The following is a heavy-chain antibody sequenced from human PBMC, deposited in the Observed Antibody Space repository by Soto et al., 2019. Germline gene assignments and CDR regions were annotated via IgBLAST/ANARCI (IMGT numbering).Heavy chain of an antibody. Sequence: SQTLSLTCAISGDSVSSNSAAWNWIRQSPSRGLEWLGRTYYRSKWYNDYAVSVKSRITINPDTSKNQFSLQLNSVTPEDTAVYYCARDFSDPPVDYGVPGCWFDPWGQGTLVTVSS. CDR2: TYYRSKWYN. D-gene: IGHD4-17*01. CDR3: ARDFSDPPVDYGVPGCWFDP. J-gene: IGHJ5*02. V-gene: IGHV6-1*01. CDR1: GDSVSSNSAA.